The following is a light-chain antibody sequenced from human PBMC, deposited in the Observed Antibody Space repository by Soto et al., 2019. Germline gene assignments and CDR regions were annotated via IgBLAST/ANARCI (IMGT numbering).Light chain of an antibody. CDR1: LSVSSY. CDR2: DAS. J-gene: IGKJ5*01. V-gene: IGKV3-11*01. Sequence: VVTQSPPTLSLSPGERATLSCRASLSVSSYVAWYQQKPGQAPRLLIYDASNRATGIPARFTGSGSGTDFNLPISTFEHEDVAVYYCQQRQYWPPITFGPGTRLEIK. CDR3: QQRQYWPPIT.